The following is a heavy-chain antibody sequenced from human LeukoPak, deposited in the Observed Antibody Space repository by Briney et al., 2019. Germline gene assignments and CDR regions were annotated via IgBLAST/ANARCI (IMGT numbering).Heavy chain of an antibody. CDR1: GGSISSGGYY. CDR3: ARFKGSWYQYNWFDP. Sequence: SETLPLTCTVSGGSISSGGYYWSWIRQHPGKGLEWIGYIYYSGSTYYNPSLKSRVTISVDTSKNQFSLKLSSVTAADTAVYYCARFKGSWYQYNWFDPWGQGTLVTVSS. D-gene: IGHD6-13*01. CDR2: IYYSGST. J-gene: IGHJ5*02. V-gene: IGHV4-31*03.